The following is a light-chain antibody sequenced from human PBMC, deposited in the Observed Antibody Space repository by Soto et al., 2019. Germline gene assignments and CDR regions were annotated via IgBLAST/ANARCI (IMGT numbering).Light chain of an antibody. CDR3: QQYDSSRT. CDR2: GAS. Sequence: EIVLTQSPGTLSLSPGESATLSCRDSQSVDSRFLAWYQQKPGQAPRLLMYGASTRATGIPDRFSGSGSGTDFTLSISSLEPEDFAVYYCQQYDSSRTFGQGTKVEMK. J-gene: IGKJ1*01. CDR1: QSVDSRF. V-gene: IGKV3-20*01.